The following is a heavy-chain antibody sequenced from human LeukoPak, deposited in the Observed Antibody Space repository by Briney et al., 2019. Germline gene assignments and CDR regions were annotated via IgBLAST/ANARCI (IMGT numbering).Heavy chain of an antibody. CDR1: GGSISSYY. Sequence: SETLSLTCTVSGGSISSYYWSWIRQPAGKGLEWIGRIYTSGSTTYNPSLKSRVTMSVDTSKNQFSLKLSSVTAADTAVYYCARSRGWLQSHPLGYWGQGTLVTVSS. CDR2: IYTSGST. CDR3: ARSRGWLQSHPLGY. V-gene: IGHV4-4*07. D-gene: IGHD5-24*01. J-gene: IGHJ4*02.